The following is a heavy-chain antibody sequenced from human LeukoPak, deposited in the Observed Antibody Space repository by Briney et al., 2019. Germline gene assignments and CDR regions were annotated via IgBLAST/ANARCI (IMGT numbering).Heavy chain of an antibody. D-gene: IGHD3-22*01. J-gene: IGHJ3*02. CDR3: ARDHPLPYYYDSSGPSGAFDI. CDR1: GGSISSYY. Sequence: SETLSLTCTVSGGSISSYYWSWIRQPPGKGLEWFGYIYYSGSTNYNPSLKSRVTISVDTSKNQFSLKLSSVTAADTAVYYCARDHPLPYYYDSSGPSGAFDIWGQGTMVTVSS. V-gene: IGHV4-59*01. CDR2: IYYSGST.